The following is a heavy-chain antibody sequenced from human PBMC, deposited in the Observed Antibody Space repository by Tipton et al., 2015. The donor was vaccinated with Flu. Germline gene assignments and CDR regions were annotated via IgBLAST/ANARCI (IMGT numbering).Heavy chain of an antibody. J-gene: IGHJ4*02. CDR1: GFTFSSYG. CDR2: ISSSGSTI. V-gene: IGHV3-48*03. D-gene: IGHD7-27*01. CDR3: ATLTGDDY. Sequence: SLRLSCAASGFTFSSYGMNWVRQAPGKGLEWLSYISSSGSTISSADSVRGRFTISRDNAKNSLYLQLNSLRAEDTALYYCATLTGDDYWGQGDLVTVSS.